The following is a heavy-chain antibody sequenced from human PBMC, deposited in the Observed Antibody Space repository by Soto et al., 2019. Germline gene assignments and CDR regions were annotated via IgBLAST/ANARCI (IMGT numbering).Heavy chain of an antibody. J-gene: IGHJ4*02. CDR2: ISYDGSNK. Sequence: VGSLRLSCAASGFTFSSYAMHWVRQAPGKGLEWVAVISYDGSNKYYADSVKGRFTISRDNSKNTLYLQMNSLRAEDTAVYYCARVGVPSGCFDYWGQGTLVTVSS. CDR3: ARVGVPSGCFDY. V-gene: IGHV3-30-3*01. CDR1: GFTFSSYA. D-gene: IGHD6-19*01.